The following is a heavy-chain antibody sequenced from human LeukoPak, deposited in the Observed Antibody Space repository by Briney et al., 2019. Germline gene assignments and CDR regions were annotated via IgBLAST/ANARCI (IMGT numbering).Heavy chain of an antibody. J-gene: IGHJ4*02. CDR1: GFTFDDYA. CDR2: ISWDGGST. Sequence: GGSLRLSCAASGFTFDDYAMHWVRQAPGKGLEWVSLISWDGGSTYYADSVKGRFTISRDNSKNSLYLQMNSLRVEDTALYYCAKGAQYYFDYWGQGTLVTVSS. CDR3: AKGAQYYFDY. V-gene: IGHV3-43D*03.